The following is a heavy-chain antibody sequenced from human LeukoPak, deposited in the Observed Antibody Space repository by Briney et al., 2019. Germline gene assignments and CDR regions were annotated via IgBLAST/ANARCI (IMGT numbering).Heavy chain of an antibody. D-gene: IGHD3-10*01. J-gene: IGHJ4*02. V-gene: IGHV3-21*01. CDR2: ISSSSSYI. CDR3: ARGRNYYGSGSYYNPNFDY. Sequence: KAGGSLRLSCAASGFTFSSYSMNWVRQAPGKGLEWVSSISSSSSYIYYADSVKGQFTISRDNAKNSLYLQMNSLRAEDTAVYYCARGRNYYGSGSYYNPNFDYWGQGTLVTVSS. CDR1: GFTFSSYS.